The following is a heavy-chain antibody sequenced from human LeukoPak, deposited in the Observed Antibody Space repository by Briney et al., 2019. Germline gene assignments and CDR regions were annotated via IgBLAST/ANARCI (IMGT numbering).Heavy chain of an antibody. Sequence: ATVKVSCKVSGYTLTELSMHWVRQAPGKGLEWMGGFDPEDGETIYAQKFQGRVTMTEDTSTDTAYMELSSLRSEDTAVYYCATAPQWLVQRDLGYWGQGTLVTVSS. J-gene: IGHJ4*02. CDR3: ATAPQWLVQRDLGY. D-gene: IGHD6-19*01. CDR1: GYTLTELS. CDR2: FDPEDGET. V-gene: IGHV1-24*01.